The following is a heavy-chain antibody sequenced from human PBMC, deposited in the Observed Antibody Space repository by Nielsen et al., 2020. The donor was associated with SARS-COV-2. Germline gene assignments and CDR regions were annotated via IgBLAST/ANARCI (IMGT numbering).Heavy chain of an antibody. CDR2: IWYDGSNK. CDR3: ARAFEELGYCSSTSCPFDY. V-gene: IGHV3-33*01. Sequence: GESLKISCAASGFTFSSYGMHWVRQAPGKGLEWVAVIWYDGSNKYYADSVKGRSTISRDNAKNTLYLQMNSLRAEDTAVYYCARAFEELGYCSSTSCPFDYWGQGTLVTVSS. D-gene: IGHD2-2*01. J-gene: IGHJ4*02. CDR1: GFTFSSYG.